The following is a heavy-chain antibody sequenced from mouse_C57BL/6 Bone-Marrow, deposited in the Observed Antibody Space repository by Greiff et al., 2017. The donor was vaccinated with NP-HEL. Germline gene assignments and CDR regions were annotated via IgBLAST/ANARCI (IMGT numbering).Heavy chain of an antibody. CDR2: IDPSDSYT. CDR1: GYTFTSYW. CDR3: ARGAWFAY. J-gene: IGHJ3*01. V-gene: IGHV1-69*01. Sequence: QVQLQQPGAELVMPGASVKLSCKASGYTFTSYWMHWVKQRPGQGLEWIGEIDPSDSYTNYNQKFKGKSTLTVDKSSSTAYMQLSSLTYEDSAVYYCARGAWFAYWGQGTLVTVSA.